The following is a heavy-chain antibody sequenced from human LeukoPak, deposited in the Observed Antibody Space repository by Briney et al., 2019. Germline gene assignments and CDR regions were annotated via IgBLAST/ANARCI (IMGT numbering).Heavy chain of an antibody. J-gene: IGHJ6*03. CDR2: ISGSGGNT. V-gene: IGHV3-23*01. CDR3: AKAGTLAYYYYYMDV. D-gene: IGHD6-13*01. CDR1: GFTFSNYA. Sequence: GGSLRLSCAASGFTFSNYAMSWVRQAPGKGLEWVSAISGSGGNTYYADSVKGRFTISRDNSKNTLYLQMNSLRDEDTAVYYCAKAGTLAYYYYYMDVWGKGTTVTVSS.